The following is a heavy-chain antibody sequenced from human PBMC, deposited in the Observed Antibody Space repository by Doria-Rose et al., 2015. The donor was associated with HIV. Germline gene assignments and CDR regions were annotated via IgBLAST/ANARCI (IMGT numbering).Heavy chain of an antibody. CDR3: ARIKSSRWYHKYYFDF. D-gene: IGHD6-13*01. V-gene: IGHV2-26*01. CDR2: IFSDDER. Sequence: SGPVLVKPTETLTLTCTVSGVSLSSPGMGVSWIRQPPGKALEWLANIFSDDERSYKPSLKSRLTISRGTSKSQVVLTMTDMRPVDTATYYCARIKSSRWYHKYYFDFWGQGPLVIVSA. CDR1: GVSLSSPGMG. J-gene: IGHJ4*02.